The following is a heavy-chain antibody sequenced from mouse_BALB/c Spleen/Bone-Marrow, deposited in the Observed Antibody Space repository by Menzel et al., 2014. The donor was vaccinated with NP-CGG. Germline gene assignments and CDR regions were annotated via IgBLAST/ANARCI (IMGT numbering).Heavy chain of an antibody. V-gene: IGHV1S130*01. Sequence: QVQLQQSGSVLVRPGAPVKLSCKASGYTFTSSWMHWTKQRPGQGLEWIGEIHPNSGNTNYNEKFKGKATLTVDTSSSTAYVDLSSLTSEDSAVYYCARSGLDYWGQGTTLTVSS. CDR2: IHPNSGNT. D-gene: IGHD4-1*01. J-gene: IGHJ2*01. CDR1: GYTFTSSW. CDR3: ARSGLDY.